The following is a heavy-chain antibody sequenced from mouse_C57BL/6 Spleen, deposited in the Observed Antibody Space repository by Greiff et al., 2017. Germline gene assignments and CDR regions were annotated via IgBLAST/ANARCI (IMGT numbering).Heavy chain of an antibody. J-gene: IGHJ2*01. CDR3: TTPITTVVAYYFDY. CDR2: IDPENGDT. CDR1: GFNIKDDY. V-gene: IGHV14-4*01. D-gene: IGHD1-1*01. Sequence: VQLQQSGAELVRPGASVKLSCTASGFNIKDDYMHWVKQRPEQGLEWIGWIDPENGDTEYASNFQGKATITADTSSNTAYLQLSSLTSEDTAVYYCTTPITTVVAYYFDYWGQGTTLTVSS.